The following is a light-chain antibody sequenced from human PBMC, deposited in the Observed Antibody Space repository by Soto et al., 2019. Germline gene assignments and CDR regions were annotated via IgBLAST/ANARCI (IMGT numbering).Light chain of an antibody. CDR1: SSDIGGYNY. V-gene: IGLV2-14*01. CDR3: SSYTTSSTVL. CDR2: EVS. Sequence: QSVLTQPASVSGSPGQSITISCTGTSSDIGGYNYVSWYQQHPGKAPKLMIYEVSNRPSGVSNRFSGPKSGNTASLTISGLQAEDEADYYCSSYTTSSTVLFAGGTQLTVL. J-gene: IGLJ2*01.